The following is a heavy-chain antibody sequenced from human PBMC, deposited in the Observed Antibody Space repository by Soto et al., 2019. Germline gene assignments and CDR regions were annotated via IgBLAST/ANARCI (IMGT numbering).Heavy chain of an antibody. CDR1: GGSISSGGYS. Sequence: QLQLQESGSGLVKPSQTLSLTCAVSGGSISSGGYSWSWIRQPPGKGLEWIGYIYYGGSTYYNPSLKSRVTLSVDRSENQFSLRLSSVTAADTAVYYCARTPRDYCSVGSCFDYWGQGTLVTVSS. D-gene: IGHD2-15*01. CDR2: IYYGGST. V-gene: IGHV4-30-2*01. J-gene: IGHJ4*02. CDR3: ARTPRDYCSVGSCFDY.